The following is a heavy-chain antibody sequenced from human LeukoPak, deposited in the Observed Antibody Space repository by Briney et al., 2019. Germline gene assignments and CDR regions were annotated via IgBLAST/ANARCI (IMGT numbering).Heavy chain of an antibody. D-gene: IGHD6-13*01. Sequence: GGSLRLSCAVSGDTFSIYAMSWVRQAPGKGLEWGSIISDSGGTTYYADSVKGRFTFSRDNSKNTLYLQMESLRDEDTAIYYCAKCRVAIEQLVDYWGQGTLVTVSS. CDR3: AKCRVAIEQLVDY. V-gene: IGHV3-23*01. J-gene: IGHJ4*02. CDR1: GDTFSIYA. CDR2: ISDSGGTT.